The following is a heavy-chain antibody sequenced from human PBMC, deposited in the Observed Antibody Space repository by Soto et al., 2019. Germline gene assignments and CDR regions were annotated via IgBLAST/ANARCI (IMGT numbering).Heavy chain of an antibody. D-gene: IGHD4-4*01. CDR1: GGSISSYY. Sequence: SETLSLTCTVSGGSISSYYWSWIRQPPGKGLEWIGYIYYSGSTNYNPSLKSRVTISVDTSKNQFSLKLSSVTAADTAVYYCARYHDYSNYYFDYWGQGTLVTVS. CDR2: IYYSGST. J-gene: IGHJ4*02. CDR3: ARYHDYSNYYFDY. V-gene: IGHV4-59*01.